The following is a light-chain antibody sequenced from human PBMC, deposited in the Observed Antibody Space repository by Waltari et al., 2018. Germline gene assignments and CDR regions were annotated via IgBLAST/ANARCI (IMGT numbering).Light chain of an antibody. CDR1: SGSVPSRYY. J-gene: IGLJ3*02. V-gene: IGLV8-61*01. CDR2: NTA. CDR3: LLYMGSGISGV. Sequence: QTVVTQEASLSVSPGGTVTLTCGLSSGSVPSRYYPSWYQRTPGQAPRTLIYNTATRSSGVPDRFSGSILGNKAALTITGAQAEDESDYYCLLYMGSGISGVFGGGTRLTVL.